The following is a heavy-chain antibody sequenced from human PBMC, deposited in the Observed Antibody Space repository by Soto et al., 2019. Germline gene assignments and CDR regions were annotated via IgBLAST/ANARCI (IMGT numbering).Heavy chain of an antibody. Sequence: GSLRLSCEAPGFTFRDYGMNWVRQAPGRGLEWVAYISSTSRNTYNADSVKGRFTISRDNARNSLYLQMNSLRDEDTAVYYCARAALYGYDYWGQGTPVTVSS. CDR1: GFTFRDYG. CDR2: ISSTSRNT. V-gene: IGHV3-48*02. D-gene: IGHD6-25*01. J-gene: IGHJ4*02. CDR3: ARAALYGYDY.